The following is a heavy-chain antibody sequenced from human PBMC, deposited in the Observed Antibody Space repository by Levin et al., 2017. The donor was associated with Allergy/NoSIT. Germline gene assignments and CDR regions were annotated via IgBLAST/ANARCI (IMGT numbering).Heavy chain of an antibody. CDR3: AWIYGDYVAF. D-gene: IGHD4-17*01. CDR2: ISGSGNDK. CDR1: GFTFSDYH. Sequence: PGGSLRLSCVASGFTFSDYHMSWMRRAPGRGLEGVSYISGSGNDKYYADSVKGRFSSSRDNAKNSLTLQMDSLRAEGTAQYYCAWIYGDYVAFWGQGTLVSVSS. V-gene: IGHV3-11*01. J-gene: IGHJ4*02.